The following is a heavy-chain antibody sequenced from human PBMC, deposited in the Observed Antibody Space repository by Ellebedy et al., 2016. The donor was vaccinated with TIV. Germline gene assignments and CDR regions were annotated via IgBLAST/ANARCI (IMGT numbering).Heavy chain of an antibody. CDR1: GFIFSRYA. V-gene: IGHV3-23*01. J-gene: IGHJ6*02. Sequence: GESLKISCAASGFIFSRYAMSWVRQAPGKGLEWVSDISGGGDKTYYADSVKGRFTMSKDNSNNVLYLQMNSLRVDDTAVYYCAARGSVDVWGQGTTVTVSS. CDR2: ISGGGDKT. CDR3: AARGSVDV. D-gene: IGHD3-10*01.